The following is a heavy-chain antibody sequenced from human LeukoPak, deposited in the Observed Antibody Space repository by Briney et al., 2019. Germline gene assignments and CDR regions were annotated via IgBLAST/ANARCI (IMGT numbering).Heavy chain of an antibody. D-gene: IGHD3-3*01. CDR3: ARGTIFGRSSDFDY. CDR1: GDSLSSNTAA. V-gene: IGHV6-1*01. CDR2: TYYRSRWYN. J-gene: IGHJ4*02. Sequence: SQTLSLTCALSGDSLSSNTAAWNWIRQSPSRGLEWLGRTYYRSRWYNDFAVSVKSRITINPDTSKNQFSLQLNSVTPEDTAVYYCARGTIFGRSSDFDYWGQGTLVTVSS.